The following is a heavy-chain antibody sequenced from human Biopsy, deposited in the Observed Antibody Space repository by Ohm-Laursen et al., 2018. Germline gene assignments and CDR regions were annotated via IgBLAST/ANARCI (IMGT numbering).Heavy chain of an antibody. J-gene: IGHJ5*02. D-gene: IGHD3-22*01. CDR1: GDSITTYY. Sequence: GTLSLTCPVSGDSITTYYWGWIRQPPGKGLEWIGSIFYRGSTHYKPSLKSRVNISVDTSKNQFSLKLNSVTAADTAVYYCARDYDTSGYYYVSWGQGTLVTVSS. CDR2: IFYRGST. V-gene: IGHV4-39*01. CDR3: ARDYDTSGYYYVS.